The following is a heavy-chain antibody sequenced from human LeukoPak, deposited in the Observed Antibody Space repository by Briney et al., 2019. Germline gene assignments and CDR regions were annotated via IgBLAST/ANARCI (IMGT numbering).Heavy chain of an antibody. V-gene: IGHV3-11*01. CDR1: GFTFSDYY. CDR3: ARVRYYYDSSGYYLADY. J-gene: IGHJ4*02. Sequence: GGSLRLSCAASGFTFSDYYMSWIRQAPGKGLEWVSYISSSGSTIYYADSVKGRFTISRDNAKNSLYLQMNSPRAEDTAVYYCARVRYYYDSSGYYLADYWGQGTLVTVSS. D-gene: IGHD3-22*01. CDR2: ISSSGSTI.